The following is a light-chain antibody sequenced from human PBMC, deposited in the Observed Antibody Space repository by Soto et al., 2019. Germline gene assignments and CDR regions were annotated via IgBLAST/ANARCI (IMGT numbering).Light chain of an antibody. Sequence: QSALTQPASVSGSPGQSITISCTGTSSDVGEYNSVSWYQQHPGKAPKLIIYEVTKRPSGVPDRFIGSKSGNTASLTISGLQAEDEADYFCSSYASNTILFVFGTGTKVTVL. V-gene: IGLV2-8*01. CDR1: SSDVGEYNS. CDR3: SSYASNTILFV. J-gene: IGLJ1*01. CDR2: EVT.